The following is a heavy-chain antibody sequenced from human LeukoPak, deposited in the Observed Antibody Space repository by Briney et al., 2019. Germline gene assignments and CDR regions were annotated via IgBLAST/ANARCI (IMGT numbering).Heavy chain of an antibody. CDR1: GGSISSYY. CDR2: IYYSGST. V-gene: IGHV4-59*01. CDR3: ARARYNWFDP. Sequence: SETLSLTCTVSGGSISSYYWSWIPQPPGKGLEWIGYIYYSGSTNYNPSLKSRVTISVDTSKNQFSLDLSSVTAADTAVYYCARARYNWFDPWGQGTLVTVSS. J-gene: IGHJ5*02.